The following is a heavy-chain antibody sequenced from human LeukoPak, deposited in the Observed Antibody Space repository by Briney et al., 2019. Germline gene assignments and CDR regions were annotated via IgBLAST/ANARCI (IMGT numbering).Heavy chain of an antibody. CDR2: ISAYNGNT. CDR1: GYTFTSYG. CDR3: ARDPVLRYFDWLSTNWFDP. V-gene: IGHV1-18*04. D-gene: IGHD3-9*01. J-gene: IGHJ5*02. Sequence: ASVKVFCKASGYTFTSYGISWVRQAPGQGLEWMRWISAYNGNTNYAQKLQGRVTMTTDTSTSTAYMELRSLRSDDTAVYYCARDPVLRYFDWLSTNWFDPWGQGTLVTVSS.